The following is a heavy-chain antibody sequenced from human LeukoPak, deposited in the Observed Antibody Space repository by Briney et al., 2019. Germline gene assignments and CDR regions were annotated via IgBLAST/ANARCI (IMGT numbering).Heavy chain of an antibody. D-gene: IGHD4-17*01. CDR3: ARFLGGTTVTTSDYFDY. CDR2: IYYSGST. CDR1: GGSISSYY. V-gene: IGHV4-59*08. Sequence: PSETLSLTCTVSGGSISSYYWSWIRQPPGKGLEWIGYIYYSGSTNYNPSLKSRVTISVDTSKNQFSLKLSSVTAADTAVYYCARFLGGTTVTTSDYFDYWGQGTLVTVSS. J-gene: IGHJ4*02.